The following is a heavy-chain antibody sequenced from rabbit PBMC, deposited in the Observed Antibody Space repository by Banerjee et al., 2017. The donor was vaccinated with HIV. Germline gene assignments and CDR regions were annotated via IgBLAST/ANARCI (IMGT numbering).Heavy chain of an antibody. D-gene: IGHD4-1*01. CDR1: GFSFSSNY. CDR3: ARDLAGVIGWNFNL. Sequence: QSLEESGGDLVKPGASLTLTCTASGFSFSSNYMCWVRQAPGKGLEWIACINTSSGNTVYASWAKGRFTISKTSSTTVTLQMTSLTAADTATYFCARDLAGVIGWNFNLWGQGTLVTVS. CDR2: INTSSGNT. J-gene: IGHJ4*01. V-gene: IGHV1S40*01.